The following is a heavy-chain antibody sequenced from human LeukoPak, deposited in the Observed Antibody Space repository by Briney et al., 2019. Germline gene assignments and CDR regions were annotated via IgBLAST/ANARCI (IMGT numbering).Heavy chain of an antibody. CDR1: GFTFSSYG. D-gene: IGHD3-10*01. CDR2: LYIIGST. Sequence: GGSLRLSCAASGFTFSSYGMHWVRQAPGKGLEWVSVLYIIGSTYYADTVKGRFTISRDSSKNTLYLHMDSLRAEDTAVYYCVRDRVSYGMDVWGQGTTVTVSS. J-gene: IGHJ6*02. V-gene: IGHV3-66*01. CDR3: VRDRVSYGMDV.